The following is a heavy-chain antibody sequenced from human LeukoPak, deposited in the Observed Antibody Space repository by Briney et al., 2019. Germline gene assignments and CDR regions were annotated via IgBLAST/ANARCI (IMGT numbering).Heavy chain of an antibody. V-gene: IGHV1-58*01. Sequence: ASVKVSCKASGFTSTSSAVQWVRQARGQRLEWMGWIVAGSGNTNYAQKFQERVTITRDMSTSTAYIELSSLRSEDTAVYYCAAYSSGWSVGHWGQGTLVTVSS. D-gene: IGHD6-19*01. CDR3: AAYSSGWSVGH. J-gene: IGHJ5*02. CDR2: IVAGSGNT. CDR1: GFTSTSSA.